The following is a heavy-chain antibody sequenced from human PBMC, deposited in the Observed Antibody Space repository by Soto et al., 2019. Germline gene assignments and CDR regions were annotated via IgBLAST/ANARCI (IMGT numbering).Heavy chain of an antibody. V-gene: IGHV3-21*01. CDR2: IRGFSPYT. J-gene: IGHJ6*02. CDR1: GFTFRTYT. D-gene: IGHD2-15*01. Sequence: GGSLRLSCVASGFTFRTYTMNWVRQAPGKGLEWVSGIRGFSPYTFYAESVKGRFTISRDNAKNSLYLQMNSLGVEDTAVYYCARDRGYDAHDYYYNAMDVWGQGTTVTVSS. CDR3: ARDRGYDAHDYYYNAMDV.